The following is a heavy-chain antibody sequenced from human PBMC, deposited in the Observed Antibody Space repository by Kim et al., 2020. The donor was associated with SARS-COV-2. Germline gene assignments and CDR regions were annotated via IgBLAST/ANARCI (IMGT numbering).Heavy chain of an antibody. CDR3: TRVHVTTSSFWDAFD. D-gene: IGHD1-1*01. CDR1: DFTVSEYD. J-gene: IGHJ3*02. V-gene: IGHV3-73*01. Sequence: GGSLTLSCAASDFTVSEYDMNWVRQSSVRGLEWVGRIRSKSNSYDTAYAASVKGRFTIARDDSKNTAYLQMNSLKTEDTAVYYCTRVHVTTSSFWDAFD. CDR2: IRSKSNSYDT.